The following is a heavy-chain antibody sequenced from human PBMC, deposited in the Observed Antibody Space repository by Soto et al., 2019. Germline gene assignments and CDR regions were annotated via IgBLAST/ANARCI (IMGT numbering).Heavy chain of an antibody. CDR3: AVAVAGPTAIGY. J-gene: IGHJ4*02. V-gene: IGHV3-74*01. Sequence: EVQLVESGGGLVQPGGSLRLSCAASGFTFSSYWMHWVRQAPGKRLGWVSRINSDGSRTSYADAVKGRFTISRDNAKNTRYLQMNSLRAEDTAVYYCAVAVAGPTAIGYWGQGTLVTVSS. CDR1: GFTFSSYW. CDR2: INSDGSRT. D-gene: IGHD6-19*01.